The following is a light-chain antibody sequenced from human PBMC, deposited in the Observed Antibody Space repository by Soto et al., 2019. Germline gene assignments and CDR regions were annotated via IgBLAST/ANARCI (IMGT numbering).Light chain of an antibody. Sequence: QSVLTQPASVSGSPGQSITISCTRISSNVGSYNRVSWYQHPPGKAPKLIIYEGSERPSGVSNRFSGAQSGHTASLTISGLQAEDEADYYCSSYAGAVVFGGGTKLTVL. V-gene: IGLV2-23*01. CDR1: SSNVGSYNR. J-gene: IGLJ2*01. CDR3: SSYAGAVV. CDR2: EGS.